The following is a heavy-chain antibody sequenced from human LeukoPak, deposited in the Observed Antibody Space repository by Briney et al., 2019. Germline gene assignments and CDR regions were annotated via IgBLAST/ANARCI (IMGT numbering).Heavy chain of an antibody. J-gene: IGHJ6*03. V-gene: IGHV1-18*01. CDR3: ARGGLPAFYYYMDV. D-gene: IGHD1-26*01. Sequence: WASVKVSCKASGYTFTSYGISWVRQAPGQGLEWMGWISAYNGNTNYAQKFQGRVTITADKSTSTAYMELSSLRSEDTAVYYCARGGLPAFYYYMDVWGKGTTVTVSS. CDR1: GYTFTSYG. CDR2: ISAYNGNT.